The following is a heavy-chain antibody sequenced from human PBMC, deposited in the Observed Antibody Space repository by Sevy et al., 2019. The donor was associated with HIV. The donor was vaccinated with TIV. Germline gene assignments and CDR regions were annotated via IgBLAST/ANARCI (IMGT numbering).Heavy chain of an antibody. J-gene: IGHJ4*02. CDR1: GFTFSHHN. CDR3: AREENRELGTIPLDS. Sequence: GGSLRLSCAASGFTFSHHNMNWVRQARGKGLEWISYISKSGSTTYFADSVRGRFTISRDNAKNSLFLEMHSLTDEDTAVYYCAREENRELGTIPLDSWGRGIQVTVSS. D-gene: IGHD7-27*01. CDR2: ISKSGSTT. V-gene: IGHV3-48*02.